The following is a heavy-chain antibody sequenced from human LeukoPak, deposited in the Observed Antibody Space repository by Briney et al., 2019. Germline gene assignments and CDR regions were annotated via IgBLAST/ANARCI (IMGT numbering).Heavy chain of an antibody. J-gene: IGHJ4*02. CDR1: GFPFSSYA. CDR3: ARDNTPTQQLVFDY. D-gene: IGHD6-13*01. V-gene: IGHV3-48*03. CDR2: ISSSGSTI. Sequence: PGGSLRLSCAASGFPFSSYAMSWVRQGPGKGLEWVSYISSSGSTIYYADSVKGRFTISRDNAKNSLYLQMNSLRAEDTAVYYCARDNTPTQQLVFDYWGQGTLVTVSS.